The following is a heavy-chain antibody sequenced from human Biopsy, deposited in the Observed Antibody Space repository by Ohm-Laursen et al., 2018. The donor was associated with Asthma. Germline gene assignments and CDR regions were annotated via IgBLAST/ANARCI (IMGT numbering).Heavy chain of an antibody. CDR3: ARCQVGYSSGWSLLLKKIYYSGMDV. Sequence: SVKVSCKAPGGTFSNFAISRVRRAPGQGLEWLGGIMTVFGTTNYAQKFQGRVTITADESTSTAYMEVTSLRSEDTAIYYCARCQVGYSSGWSLLLKKIYYSGMDVWGQGTAVTVSS. CDR1: GGTFSNFA. J-gene: IGHJ6*02. V-gene: IGHV1-69*13. CDR2: IMTVFGTT. D-gene: IGHD6-19*01.